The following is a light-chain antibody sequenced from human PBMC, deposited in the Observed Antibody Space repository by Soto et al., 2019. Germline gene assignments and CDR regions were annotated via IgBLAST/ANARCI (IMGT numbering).Light chain of an antibody. V-gene: IGKV3-20*01. CDR3: QKYGSLTSST. CDR2: GAS. Sequence: EIVLTQSPGTLSLSPGERATLSCRASQSVSSTYLAWYQQKPGQAPRLIIYGASSRATGIPDRFSGSGSGTDFTLTISRMEPEDFAVYYCQKYGSLTSSTFGQGPKVEIK. CDR1: QSVSSTY. J-gene: IGKJ1*01.